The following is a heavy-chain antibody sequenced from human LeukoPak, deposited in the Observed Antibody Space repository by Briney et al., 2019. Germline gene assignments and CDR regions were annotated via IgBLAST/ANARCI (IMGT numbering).Heavy chain of an antibody. Sequence: SVKVSCKASGGTFSSYAISWVRQAPGQGLEWMGGIIPIFGTANYAQKFQGRVTITADKSTSTAYMELSSLRSEDTAVYYCARVAYSSGWYDYWGQGTLVTVSS. CDR3: ARVAYSSGWYDY. CDR1: GGTFSSYA. D-gene: IGHD6-19*01. V-gene: IGHV1-69*06. J-gene: IGHJ4*02. CDR2: IIPIFGTA.